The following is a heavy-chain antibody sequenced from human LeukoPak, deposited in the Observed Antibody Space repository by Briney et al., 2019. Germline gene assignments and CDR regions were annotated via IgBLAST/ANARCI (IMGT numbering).Heavy chain of an antibody. Sequence: SETLSLTCTVSGGSISSYYWSWIRQPPGKGLEWIGYIHYSGSTNYNPSLKSRVTTSVDTSKNQFSLKLSSVTAADTAVYYCARDNYGGNSGFDYWGQGTLVTVSS. CDR2: IHYSGST. CDR3: ARDNYGGNSGFDY. J-gene: IGHJ4*02. V-gene: IGHV4-59*01. D-gene: IGHD4-23*01. CDR1: GGSISSYY.